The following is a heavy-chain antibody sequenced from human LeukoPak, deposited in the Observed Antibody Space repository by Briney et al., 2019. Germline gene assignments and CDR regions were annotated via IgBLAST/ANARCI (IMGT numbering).Heavy chain of an antibody. CDR1: GGSISSGGYY. Sequence: PSETLSLTCSVSGGSISSGGYYWSWIRQHPGKGLEWIGYIYYSGSTYYNPSLKSRVTISVDTSKHQFSLKLSSVTAADTAVYYCARGSSRYFDWLLSSGGMDVWGQGTTVTVSS. CDR2: IYYSGST. CDR3: ARGSSRYFDWLLSSGGMDV. V-gene: IGHV4-31*03. J-gene: IGHJ6*02. D-gene: IGHD3-9*01.